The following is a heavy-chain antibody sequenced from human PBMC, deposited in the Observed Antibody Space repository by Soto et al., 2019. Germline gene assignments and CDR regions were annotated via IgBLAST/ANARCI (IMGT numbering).Heavy chain of an antibody. Sequence: QVQLQQWGAGLLKPSKTLSLTCAVYGGSFSGYSWTWIRQSPGKGLEWIGQINHSGSTTYNPSLKSRVTISLGTSKNQFSLELSSVTAADTAVYYCARGLFSENYYSGGRYYFDYWAREPWSPSPQ. V-gene: IGHV4-34*01. CDR3: ARGLFSENYYSGGRYYFDY. J-gene: IGHJ4*02. D-gene: IGHD1-26*01. CDR2: INHSGST. CDR1: GGSFSGYS.